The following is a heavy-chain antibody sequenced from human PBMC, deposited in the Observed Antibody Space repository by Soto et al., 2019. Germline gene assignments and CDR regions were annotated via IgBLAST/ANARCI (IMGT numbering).Heavy chain of an antibody. CDR3: ARDLAVGDQ. D-gene: IGHD6-19*01. CDR2: INPASGST. J-gene: IGHJ4*01. Sequence: QVQLVQSGAEVKKPGASVKVSCRTSGYTFTHYYIPWVQQAPGQGLKWLAIINPASGSTNYAQDFQGRVTLNMDTSTTAVYMELSGLRAEDTAIFYSARDLAVGDQWGQGTLVTISS. V-gene: IGHV1-46*01. CDR1: GYTFTHYY.